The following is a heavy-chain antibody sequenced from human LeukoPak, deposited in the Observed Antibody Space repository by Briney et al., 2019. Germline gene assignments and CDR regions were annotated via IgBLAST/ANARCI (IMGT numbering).Heavy chain of an antibody. CDR2: INHSGST. J-gene: IGHJ6*03. Sequence: SETLSLTCAVYGGSFSGYYWSWIRQPPGKGLEWIGEINHSGSTNYNPSLKSRVTISVDTSKNQFSLKLSSVTAADTAVYYCARLGYCSSTSCYTFARTYYYYYMDVWGKGPRSPSP. V-gene: IGHV4-34*01. CDR1: GGSFSGYY. D-gene: IGHD2-2*02. CDR3: ARLGYCSSTSCYTFARTYYYYYMDV.